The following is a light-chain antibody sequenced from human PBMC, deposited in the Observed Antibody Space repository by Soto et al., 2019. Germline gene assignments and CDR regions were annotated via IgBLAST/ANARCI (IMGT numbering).Light chain of an antibody. V-gene: IGLV2-14*03. CDR1: SSDVGAYNF. Sequence: QSALTQPASVSGSPGQSITISCTGTSSDVGAYNFVSWYQQHPDKVPKLMIFDVSRRPSGVSDRFSGSKSGNTASLTISGHQQEDEAYYYCSSYTSSSTHVFGSGTKLTVL. CDR3: SSYTSSSTHV. CDR2: DVS. J-gene: IGLJ1*01.